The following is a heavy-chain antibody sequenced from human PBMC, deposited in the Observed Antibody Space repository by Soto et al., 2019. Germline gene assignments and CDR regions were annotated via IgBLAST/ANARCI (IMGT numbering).Heavy chain of an antibody. CDR2: IYYSGST. CDR1: GGSISSSSYY. D-gene: IGHD6-13*01. V-gene: IGHV4-39*01. CDR3: ARQFARDSSSWYHLDY. Sequence: QLQLQESGPGLVKPSETLSLTCTVSGGSISSSSYYWGWIRQPPGKGLEWSGSIYYSGSTYSNPSPKSRVTISVDPSKSQFSLKLSSVTAADTAVYYCARQFARDSSSWYHLDYWGQGTLVTVSS. J-gene: IGHJ4*02.